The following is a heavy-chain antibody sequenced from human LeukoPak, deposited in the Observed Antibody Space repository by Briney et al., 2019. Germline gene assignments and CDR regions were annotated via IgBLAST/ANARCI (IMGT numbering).Heavy chain of an antibody. Sequence: SETLSLTCTVSGGSISSGSYYWSWIRQPAGKGLEWIGRIYTSGSTNYNPSLKSRVTISVDTSKNQFSLNLNSVTAADTAVYYCARRRAGANPFDYWGQGILVTVSS. J-gene: IGHJ4*02. V-gene: IGHV4-61*02. CDR3: ARRRAGANPFDY. CDR2: IYTSGST. D-gene: IGHD1-26*01. CDR1: GGSISSGSYY.